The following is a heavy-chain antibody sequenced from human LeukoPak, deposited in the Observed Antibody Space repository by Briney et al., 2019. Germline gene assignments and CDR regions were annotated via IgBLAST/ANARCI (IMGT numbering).Heavy chain of an antibody. CDR1: GFTFSSYA. J-gene: IGHJ4*02. CDR3: ARHIVVVPRAPYFDY. Sequence: GGSLRLSCAASGFTFSSYAMSWVRQAPGKGLEWVSGCSASGGSTYYADSVKGRFTISRDNSKNALYLQMNSLRAEDTAVYYCARHIVVVPRAPYFDYWGQGTLVTVSS. D-gene: IGHD2-2*01. V-gene: IGHV3-23*01. CDR2: CSASGGST.